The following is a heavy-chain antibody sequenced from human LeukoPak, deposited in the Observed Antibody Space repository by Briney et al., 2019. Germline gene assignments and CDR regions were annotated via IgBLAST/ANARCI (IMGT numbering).Heavy chain of an antibody. Sequence: GGSLRLSCAASGFTFSSYAMHWVRQAPGKGLEWVAVIWYDGSNKYYADSVKGRFTISRDNSKNTLYLQMNSLRAEDTAVYYCARAEGYYDSSGNDAFDIWGQGTMVTVSS. CDR3: ARAEGYYDSSGNDAFDI. CDR2: IWYDGSNK. J-gene: IGHJ3*02. V-gene: IGHV3-33*08. CDR1: GFTFSSYA. D-gene: IGHD3-22*01.